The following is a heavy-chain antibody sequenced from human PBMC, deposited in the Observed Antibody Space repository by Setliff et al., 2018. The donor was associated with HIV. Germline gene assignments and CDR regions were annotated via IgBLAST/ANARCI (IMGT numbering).Heavy chain of an antibody. Sequence: SETLSLTCAVSSYSISSGYYWSWIRQPPGKGLEWIGSIYYSGSTYYNPSLKSRVTISVDTSKNQFSLKLSSVTAADTAVYYCASYRKAERWLQLGGNFDYWGQGTLVTVSS. CDR2: IYYSGST. CDR1: SYSISSGYY. J-gene: IGHJ4*02. V-gene: IGHV4-38-2*01. D-gene: IGHD5-12*01. CDR3: ASYRKAERWLQLGGNFDY.